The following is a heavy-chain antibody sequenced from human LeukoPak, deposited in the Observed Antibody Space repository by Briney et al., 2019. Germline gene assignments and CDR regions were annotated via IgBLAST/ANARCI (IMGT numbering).Heavy chain of an antibody. V-gene: IGHV1-18*01. CDR2: ISPSNGKT. CDR1: GGTFSNYA. J-gene: IGHJ5*02. Sequence: ASVKVSCKASGGTFSNYAISWVRQAPGQGLEWMGWISPSNGKTNYAQRLQGRVTMTTDTSTATAYMELRSLTSDDTAVYYCARDEASYFYDSGGRIDLWGQGTLVTVSS. D-gene: IGHD3-22*01. CDR3: ARDEASYFYDSGGRIDL.